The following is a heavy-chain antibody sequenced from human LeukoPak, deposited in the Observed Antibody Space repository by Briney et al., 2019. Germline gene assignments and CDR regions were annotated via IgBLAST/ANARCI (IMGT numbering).Heavy chain of an antibody. D-gene: IGHD6-25*01. J-gene: IGHJ6*02. CDR1: GYSFTSYW. CDR2: IYPGDSDT. V-gene: IGHV5-51*01. CDR3: ARFRRGSGWYNYYYGMDV. Sequence: GESLKISCKGSGYSFTSYWIGWVRQMPGKGLEWMGIIYPGDSDTRYSPSFQGQVTISADKSISTAYLQWSSLKASDTAMYYCARFRRGSGWYNYYYGMDVWGQGTTVTVSS.